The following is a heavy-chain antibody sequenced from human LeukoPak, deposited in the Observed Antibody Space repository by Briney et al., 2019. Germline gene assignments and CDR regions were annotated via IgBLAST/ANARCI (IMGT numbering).Heavy chain of an antibody. J-gene: IGHJ5*02. CDR3: ARSTYCSSTSCYRQNNGFDP. V-gene: IGHV4-61*01. D-gene: IGHD2-2*02. CDR1: GGSVSSGSYY. Sequence: SETLSLTCTVSGGSVSSGSYYWSWIRQPPGKGPEWIGYIYYSGSTNYNPSRKSRVTISVDTSKNQFSRKLSSVTAADTAVYYCARSTYCSSTSCYRQNNGFDPWGQGTLVTVSS. CDR2: IYYSGST.